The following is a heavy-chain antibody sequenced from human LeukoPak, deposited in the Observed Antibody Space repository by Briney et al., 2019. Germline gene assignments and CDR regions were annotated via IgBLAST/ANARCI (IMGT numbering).Heavy chain of an antibody. V-gene: IGHV1-2*06. CDR2: INPNSGGT. Sequence: ASVKVSCKASGYTFTGYYMHWVRQAPGQGLEWMARINPNSGGTNYAQKFQGRVTMTRDTSISTAYMELSRLRSDDTAVYYCARDWSGSYGSSFDYWGQGTLVTVSS. CDR1: GYTFTGYY. D-gene: IGHD1-26*01. J-gene: IGHJ4*02. CDR3: ARDWSGSYGSSFDY.